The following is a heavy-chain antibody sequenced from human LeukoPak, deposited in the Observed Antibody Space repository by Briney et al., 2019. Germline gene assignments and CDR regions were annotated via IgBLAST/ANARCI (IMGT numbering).Heavy chain of an antibody. Sequence: GASVKVSCKASGYTFTSYDINWVRQATGQGLEWMGWMNPNNGNTGYAQKFQGRVTMTRNTSISTAYMELSSLRSEDTAVYYCARAVRYFDWLDYYYGMDVWGQGTTVTVSS. CDR1: GYTFTSYD. D-gene: IGHD3-9*01. CDR3: ARAVRYFDWLDYYYGMDV. CDR2: MNPNNGNT. V-gene: IGHV1-8*01. J-gene: IGHJ6*02.